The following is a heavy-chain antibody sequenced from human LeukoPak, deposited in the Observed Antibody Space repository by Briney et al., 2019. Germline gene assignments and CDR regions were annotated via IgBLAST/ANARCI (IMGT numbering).Heavy chain of an antibody. Sequence: SETLSLTCTVSGGSISNYHWSWIRQPAGKVLEWIGRVYTSGSTNYNPSLKRRVTMSLDTSRKQFSLRLTSVTAADTAVYYCARLKFYDSTGYSPGYYMDVWGKGTTVSVFS. CDR2: VYTSGST. D-gene: IGHD3-22*01. CDR1: GGSISNYH. J-gene: IGHJ6*03. V-gene: IGHV4-4*07. CDR3: ARLKFYDSTGYSPGYYMDV.